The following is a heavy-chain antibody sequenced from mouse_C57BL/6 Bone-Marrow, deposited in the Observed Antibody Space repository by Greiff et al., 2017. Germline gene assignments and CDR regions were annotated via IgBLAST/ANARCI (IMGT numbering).Heavy chain of an antibody. CDR1: GYSITSGYY. CDR2: ISYDGSN. Sequence: EVQRVESGPGLVKPSQSLSLTCSVTGYSITSGYYWNWIRQFPGNKLEWMGYISYDGSNNYNPSLKNRISITRDTSKNQFFLKLNSVTTEDTATYYCARDGYHEGYVDVWGTGTTVTVSS. CDR3: ARDGYHEGYVDV. V-gene: IGHV3-6*01. J-gene: IGHJ1*03. D-gene: IGHD2-2*01.